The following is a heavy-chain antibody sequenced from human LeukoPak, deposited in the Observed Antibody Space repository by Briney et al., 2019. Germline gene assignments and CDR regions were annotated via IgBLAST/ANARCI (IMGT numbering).Heavy chain of an antibody. CDR2: LSSSSSTI. V-gene: IGHV3-48*04. CDR3: AKDSGSGIGPFDY. J-gene: IGHJ4*02. D-gene: IGHD2-15*01. CDR1: GFTFSSYS. Sequence: PGGSLRLSCAASGFTFSSYSMNWVRQAPGKGLEWVSYLSSSSSTIYYADSVKGRFTISRDNAKNSLYLQMNSLRAEDTALYYCAKDSGSGIGPFDYWGQGTLVTVSS.